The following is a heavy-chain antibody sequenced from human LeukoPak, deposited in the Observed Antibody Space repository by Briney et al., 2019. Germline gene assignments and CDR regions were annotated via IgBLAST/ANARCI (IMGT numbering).Heavy chain of an antibody. J-gene: IGHJ6*03. D-gene: IGHD6-13*01. V-gene: IGHV1-69*06. CDR1: GGTFSSYA. CDR2: IIPIFGTA. Sequence: ASVKVSCKASGGTFSSYAISWVRQAPGQGLEWMGGIIPIFGTANYAQKFQGRVTITADKSTSTAYMELSSLRSEDTAVYYCARDQAAAGYYYYYMDVWGKGTTVTVSS. CDR3: ARDQAAAGYYYYYMDV.